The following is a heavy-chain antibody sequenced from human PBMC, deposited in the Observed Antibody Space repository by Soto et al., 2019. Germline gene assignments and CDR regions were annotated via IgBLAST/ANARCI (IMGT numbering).Heavy chain of an antibody. V-gene: IGHV3-23*01. Sequence: HPGGSMRLSCAASGFTFSTYAMTWVRQAPGKGLEWVSTLTPSGGNTYYADSVQGRLTISRDNSMNTLYLQMNSLRAEDTAVYYCAGRYCPNGVCYTNYYYYIDVWGEGTTVTVSS. CDR2: LTPSGGNT. J-gene: IGHJ6*03. CDR1: GFTFSTYA. D-gene: IGHD2-8*01. CDR3: AGRYCPNGVCYTNYYYYIDV.